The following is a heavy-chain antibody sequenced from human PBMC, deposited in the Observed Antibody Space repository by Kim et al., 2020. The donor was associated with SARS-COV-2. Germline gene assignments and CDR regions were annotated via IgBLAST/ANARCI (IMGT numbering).Heavy chain of an antibody. CDR3: AKLCPPGDLDAFDI. Sequence: GGSLRLSCAASGFTFDDYAMHWVRQAPGKGLEWVSLISGDGGSTYYADSVKGRFTISRDNSKNSLYLQMNSLRTEDTALYYCAKLCPPGDLDAFDIWGQGTMVTVSS. CDR1: GFTFDDYA. CDR2: ISGDGGST. V-gene: IGHV3-43*02. J-gene: IGHJ3*02.